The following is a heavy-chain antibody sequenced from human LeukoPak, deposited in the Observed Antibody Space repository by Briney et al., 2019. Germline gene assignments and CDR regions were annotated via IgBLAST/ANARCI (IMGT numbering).Heavy chain of an antibody. CDR2: IYYSGST. D-gene: IGHD2-15*01. CDR1: GGSISSYC. J-gene: IGHJ3*02. Sequence: PSETLSLTCTVSGGSISSYCWSWIRQPPGKGLEWIGYIYYSGSTNYNPSLKSRVTISVDTSKNQFTLKLSSVTAADTAVYYCARDLGGVATSGAFDIWGQGTMVTVSS. CDR3: ARDLGGVATSGAFDI. V-gene: IGHV4-59*01.